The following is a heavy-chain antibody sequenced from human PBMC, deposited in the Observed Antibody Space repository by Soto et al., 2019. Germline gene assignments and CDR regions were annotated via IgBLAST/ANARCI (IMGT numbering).Heavy chain of an antibody. CDR2: ISVSSTYI. D-gene: IGHD3-10*01. CDR3: ARENHYYGSGSPILFDY. CDR1: GFTFSNYN. V-gene: IGHV3-21*01. J-gene: IGHJ4*02. Sequence: EVQLVESGGGLVKPGESLRLSCAASGFTFSNYNIHWVRQAPGKGLEWVSSISVSSTYIYYADSVKGRFTISRDNAKNAXYLQMKSLGAEDTAVYYCARENHYYGSGSPILFDYWGQGTLVTVSS.